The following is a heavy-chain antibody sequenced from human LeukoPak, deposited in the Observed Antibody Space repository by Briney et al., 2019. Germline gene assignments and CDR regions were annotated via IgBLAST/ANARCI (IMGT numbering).Heavy chain of an antibody. CDR1: GGSISSGIYY. J-gene: IGHJ5*02. D-gene: IGHD1-14*01. V-gene: IGHV4-39*02. CDR2: IFYSGST. CDR3: ARKTRTDLDNWFDP. Sequence: SETLSLTCTVSGGSISSGIYYWGWIRQPPGKGLEWIGNIFYSGSTYYNPSLKSRLTISVDTSKNHFSLSLNSVTAADTAVYFCARKTRTDLDNWFDPWGQGTLVTVSS.